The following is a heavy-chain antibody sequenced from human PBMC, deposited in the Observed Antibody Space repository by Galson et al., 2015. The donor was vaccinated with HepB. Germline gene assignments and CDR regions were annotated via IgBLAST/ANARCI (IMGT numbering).Heavy chain of an antibody. V-gene: IGHV1-46*03. Sequence: SVKVSCKASGYTFTSYYMHWVRQAPGQGLEWMGIINPSGGSTSYARKFQGRVTMTRDTSTSTVYMELSSLRSEDTAVYYCARGPGYSYGYGYYYYGMDVWGQGTTVTVSS. CDR2: INPSGGST. D-gene: IGHD5-18*01. CDR1: GYTFTSYY. J-gene: IGHJ6*02. CDR3: ARGPGYSYGYGYYYYGMDV.